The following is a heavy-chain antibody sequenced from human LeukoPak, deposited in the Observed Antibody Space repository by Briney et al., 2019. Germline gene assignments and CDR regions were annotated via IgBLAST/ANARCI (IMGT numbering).Heavy chain of an antibody. Sequence: GRTLSLSPVVSGFRLSIHWMSGVPDAPAKGLGCVASIKQDGGEKLVVDSVKGRLTISRDNAKNSLCLQMNSLRAEDTAVYYCARRNMGAAGDYQYHYMDVWGKGSTVTVSS. V-gene: IGHV3-7*01. CDR3: ARRNMGAAGDYQYHYMDV. J-gene: IGHJ6*03. D-gene: IGHD6-13*01. CDR1: GFRLSIHW. CDR2: IKQDGGEK.